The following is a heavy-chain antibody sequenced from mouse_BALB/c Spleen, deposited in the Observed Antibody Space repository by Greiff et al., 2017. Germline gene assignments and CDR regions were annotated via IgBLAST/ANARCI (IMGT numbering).Heavy chain of an antibody. CDR2: ISYRGSN. J-gene: IGHJ3*01. Sequence: EVQLQESGPGLVKPSQCLSLTCTVTGYSITSDYVWNWIRQFPGNKLEWRGYISYRGSNSYNPSLTSRSSITRDTSKNQFFLQLNSVTTEDTATYYCARSLEEAWFAYWGQGTLVTVSA. V-gene: IGHV3-2*02. D-gene: IGHD2-10*02. CDR3: ARSLEEAWFAY. CDR1: GYSITSDYV.